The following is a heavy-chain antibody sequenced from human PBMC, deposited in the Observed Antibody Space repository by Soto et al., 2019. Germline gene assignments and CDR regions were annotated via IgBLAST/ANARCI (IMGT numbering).Heavy chain of an antibody. Sequence: EVQLLESGGGLVQPGGYLRLSCAASGFTFSSYAMSWVRQAPGKGLEWVSAISGSGGSTYYADSVKGRFTISRDNTKSAMYLQMMSLRAEEAAVYYWANAWDCWSCDGRNFDYWVQGTLVTVSS. CDR3: ANAWDCWSCDGRNFDY. J-gene: IGHJ4*02. CDR1: GFTFSSYA. D-gene: IGHD3-3*01. V-gene: IGHV3-23*01. CDR2: ISGSGGST.